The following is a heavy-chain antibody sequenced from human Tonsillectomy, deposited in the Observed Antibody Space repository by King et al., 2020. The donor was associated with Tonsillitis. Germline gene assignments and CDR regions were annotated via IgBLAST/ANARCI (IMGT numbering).Heavy chain of an antibody. Sequence: VQLVESGAEVTKPGASVKVSCKASGYTFTSYYLHWVRQAPGQGLEYMGVIYPSSDTTATAQKFQGRVTLTWDSSTTTVYMELSSLRSDDTAVYYCTREKPRACFVDYWGQGSLVTVTS. CDR3: TREKPRACFVDY. D-gene: IGHD1-26*01. CDR2: IYPSSDTT. V-gene: IGHV1-46*01. CDR1: GYTFTSYY. J-gene: IGHJ4*02.